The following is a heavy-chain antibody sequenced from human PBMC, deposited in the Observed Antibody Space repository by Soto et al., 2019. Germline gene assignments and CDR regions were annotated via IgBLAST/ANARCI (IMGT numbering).Heavy chain of an antibody. D-gene: IGHD2-8*01. CDR1: GYTFTSYG. J-gene: IGHJ6*02. CDR2: ISAYNGNT. CDR3: ARDGIIGGRIFGGGYCTNGVCYTDVNYYYYGMDV. V-gene: IGHV1-18*01. Sequence: GASVKVSCKASGYTFTSYGISWVRQAPGQGLEWMGWISAYNGNTNYAQKLQGRVTMTTDTSTSTAYMELRSLRSDDTAVYYCARDGIIGGRIFGGGYCTNGVCYTDVNYYYYGMDVWGQGTTVTVSS.